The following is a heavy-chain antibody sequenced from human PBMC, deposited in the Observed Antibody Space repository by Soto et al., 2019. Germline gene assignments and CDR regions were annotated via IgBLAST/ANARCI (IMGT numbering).Heavy chain of an antibody. CDR3: ARVPSTRQLVSGDAFDI. Sequence: PGGSLRLSCAASGFTFSSYGMHWVRQAPGKGLEWVAVIWYDGSNKYYADSVKGRFTISRDNSKNTLYLQMNSLRAEDTAVYYCARVPSTRQLVSGDAFDIWGQGTMVTVSS. CDR2: IWYDGSNK. V-gene: IGHV3-33*01. D-gene: IGHD6-6*01. J-gene: IGHJ3*02. CDR1: GFTFSSYG.